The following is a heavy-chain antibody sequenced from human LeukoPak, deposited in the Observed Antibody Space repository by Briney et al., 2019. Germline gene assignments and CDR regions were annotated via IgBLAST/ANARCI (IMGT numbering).Heavy chain of an antibody. J-gene: IGHJ4*02. CDR1: GGSFSGYY. CDR3: ARGGYSYGLSPFDY. Sequence: SETLSLTCAVYGGSFSGYYWSWIRQPPGKGLEWIAEINHSGSTNYNPSLKSRVTISVDTSKNQFSLKLSSVTAADTAVYYCARGGYSYGLSPFDYWGQGTLVTVSS. D-gene: IGHD5-18*01. V-gene: IGHV4-34*01. CDR2: INHSGST.